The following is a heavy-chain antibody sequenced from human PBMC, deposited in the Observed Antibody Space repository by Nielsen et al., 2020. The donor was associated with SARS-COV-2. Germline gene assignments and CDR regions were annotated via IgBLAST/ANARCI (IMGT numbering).Heavy chain of an antibody. V-gene: IGHV2-70*11. CDR3: ARIQCGYSYGPARDY. J-gene: IGHJ4*02. D-gene: IGHD5-18*01. CDR2: IDWDDDK. CDR1: GGSISSGGYY. Sequence: TLSLTCTVSGGSISSGGYYWSWIRQPPGKALEWLARIDWDDDKYYSTSLKTRLTISKDTSKNQVVLTMTNMDPVDTATYYCARIQCGYSYGPARDYWGQGTLVTVSS.